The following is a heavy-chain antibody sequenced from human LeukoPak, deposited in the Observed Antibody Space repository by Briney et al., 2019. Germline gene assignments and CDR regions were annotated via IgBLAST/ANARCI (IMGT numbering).Heavy chain of an antibody. CDR1: GDSITKYY. J-gene: IGHJ4*02. Sequence: TSETLSLTCSVSGDSITKYYWSWVRQPPGKGLEWIAYSHSNGDTNYNPSLKSRVSISVDTSNKEISLNLRSVTDADTAIYYCTSESKGTLYDSTAAFGSWGQGALVTVSS. CDR2: SHSNGDT. CDR3: TSESKGTLYDSTAAFGS. D-gene: IGHD2/OR15-2a*01. V-gene: IGHV4-59*01.